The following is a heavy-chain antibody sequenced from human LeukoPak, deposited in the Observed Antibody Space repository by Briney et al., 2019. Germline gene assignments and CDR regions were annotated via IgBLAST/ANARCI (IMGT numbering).Heavy chain of an antibody. CDR1: RGTFSSYA. CDR3: ARDHPGEWMFDF. CDR2: IIPILGIA. V-gene: IGHV1-69*04. Sequence: SVPVSCKDSRGTFSSYAISWLRQAPGQGLEWMGRIIPILGIANYAQKFQGRVTITADKSTSTGYMELSSLRSEDTGVYYCARDHPGEWMFDFWGQGTLVTVSS. D-gene: IGHD3-10*01. J-gene: IGHJ4*02.